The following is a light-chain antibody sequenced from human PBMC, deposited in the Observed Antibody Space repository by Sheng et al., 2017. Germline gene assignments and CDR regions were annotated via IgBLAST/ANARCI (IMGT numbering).Light chain of an antibody. V-gene: IGLV1-51*02. CDR3: GTWDSSLSIYV. CDR1: NSNIGNDY. Sequence: QSVLTQPPSVSAAPGQQVTISCSGSNSNIGNDYVSWYQQLPGTAPKLLIYGNNKRPSGIPDRFSGSKSGTSATLGITGLQTGDEADYYCGTWDSSLSIYVFGAGTKVTVL. CDR2: GNN. J-gene: IGLJ1*01.